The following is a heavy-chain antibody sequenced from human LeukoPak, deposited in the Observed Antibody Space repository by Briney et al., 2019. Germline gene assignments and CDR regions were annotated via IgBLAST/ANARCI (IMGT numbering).Heavy chain of an antibody. V-gene: IGHV1-2*02. Sequence: GASVKVSCKASGYTFTGYYMHWVRQAPGQGLEWMGWINPNSGGTNYAQKFQGRVTMTRDTSISTAYMELSRLRSDDTAVYYCARVDYDFWSGYYTYYYYGMDVWGQGTTVTVSS. D-gene: IGHD3-3*01. CDR2: INPNSGGT. CDR1: GYTFTGYY. J-gene: IGHJ6*02. CDR3: ARVDYDFWSGYYTYYYYGMDV.